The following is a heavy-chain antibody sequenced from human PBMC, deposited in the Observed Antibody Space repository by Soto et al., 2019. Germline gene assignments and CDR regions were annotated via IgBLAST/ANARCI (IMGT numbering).Heavy chain of an antibody. V-gene: IGHV4-34*01. Sequence: PSETLSLTCAVYGGSFSGYSWTWIRQSPGKGLEWIGQINHSGSTTYNPSLKSQVTISLATSKNQFSLELSSVTAADTAVYYCARGLFSENYYSGGWYYFDYWGQGTLVTV. J-gene: IGHJ4*02. CDR2: INHSGST. CDR3: ARGLFSENYYSGGWYYFDY. CDR1: GGSFSGYS. D-gene: IGHD1-26*01.